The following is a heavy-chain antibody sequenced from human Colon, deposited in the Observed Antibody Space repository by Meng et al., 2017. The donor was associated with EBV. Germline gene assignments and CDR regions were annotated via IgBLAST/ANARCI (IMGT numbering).Heavy chain of an antibody. J-gene: IGHJ4*02. Sequence: QGLRGEVGGGVVHPGRSLRLSCVASGFSFNNQGMFWVRQAPGKGLEWVALISYDGSNTYYAASVKGRFSISRDNSKNTLYLQMDSLRTEDTAVYYCARDRDGSYNPTKIYIGYWGQGSLVTVSS. CDR2: ISYDGSNT. D-gene: IGHD3-10*01. V-gene: IGHV3-30*03. CDR3: ARDRDGSYNPTKIYIGY. CDR1: GFSFNNQG.